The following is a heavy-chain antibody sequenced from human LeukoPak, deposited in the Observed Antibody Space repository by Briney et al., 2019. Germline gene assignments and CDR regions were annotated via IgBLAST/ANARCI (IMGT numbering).Heavy chain of an antibody. CDR3: ATSRTVYYDSSGYYPDY. CDR2: IIPILGIA. CDR1: GGTFSSYA. Sequence: GASVKVSCKASGGTFSSYAISWVRQAPGQGLEWMGRIIPILGIANYAQKFQGRVTITADKSTSTAYMELSSLRSEDTAVYYCATSRTVYYDSSGYYPDYWGQGTLVTVSS. V-gene: IGHV1-69*04. D-gene: IGHD3-22*01. J-gene: IGHJ4*02.